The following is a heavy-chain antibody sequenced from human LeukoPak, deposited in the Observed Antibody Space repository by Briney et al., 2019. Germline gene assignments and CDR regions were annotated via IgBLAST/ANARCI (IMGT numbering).Heavy chain of an antibody. CDR2: LYSGGNR. V-gene: IGHV3-53*01. CDR1: GFTVSTNY. CDR3: ARESGDRPGLPGR. Sequence: GGSLRLSCAASGFTVSTNYMSWVRQAPGKGLEWVSILYSGGNRYYADSVRGRFTISRDDSRNTLFLQMNNLGVEDTAVYYCARESGDRPGLPGRWGQGTLVTVSS. D-gene: IGHD1-26*01. J-gene: IGHJ4*02.